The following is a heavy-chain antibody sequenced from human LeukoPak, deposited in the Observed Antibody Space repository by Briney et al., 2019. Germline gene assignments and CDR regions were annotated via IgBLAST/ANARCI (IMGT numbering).Heavy chain of an antibody. J-gene: IGHJ4*02. CDR1: GYTFTVYY. V-gene: IGHV1-2*02. Sequence: ASVKVSCKVSGYTFTVYYMHWVRQAPGKGLEWLGWIDPNRGGTNYAQNFQGRVTMTRDTSISTAYMELSRLRSDDTAVYYCARDQGHGGNSWDYWGQGTLVTVSS. CDR2: IDPNRGGT. CDR3: ARDQGHGGNSWDY. D-gene: IGHD4-23*01.